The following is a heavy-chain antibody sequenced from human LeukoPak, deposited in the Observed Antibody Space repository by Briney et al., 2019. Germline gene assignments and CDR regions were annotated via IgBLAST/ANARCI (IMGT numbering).Heavy chain of an antibody. J-gene: IGHJ4*02. CDR2: IRSKANSSAT. Sequence: GGSLRLSCAGSGFTFSNAWMNWVRQAPGKGLEWVGRIRSKANSSATAYAASVKGRFTIPRDDSKNTAYLQMNSLKTEDTAVYYCTRLSRDYWGQGTLVTVSS. V-gene: IGHV3-73*01. CDR1: GFTFSNAW. CDR3: TRLSRDY.